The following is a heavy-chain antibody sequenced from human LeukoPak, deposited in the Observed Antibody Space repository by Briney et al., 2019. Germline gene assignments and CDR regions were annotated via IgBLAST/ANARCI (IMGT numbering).Heavy chain of an antibody. CDR2: INHSGST. J-gene: IGHJ5*02. CDR1: GGSFSGYY. D-gene: IGHD3-10*01. CDR3: ARGYYRFDP. V-gene: IGHV4-34*01. Sequence: SETLSLTCAVYGGSFSGYYWSWIRQPPGKGLEWIGEINHSGSTNYNPSLKSRVTISVDTSKNQFSLKLSSVTAADTAVYYCARGYYRFDPWGQGTLVTVSS.